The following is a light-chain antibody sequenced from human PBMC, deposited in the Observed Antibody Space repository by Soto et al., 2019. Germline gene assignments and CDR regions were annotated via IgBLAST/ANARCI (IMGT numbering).Light chain of an antibody. CDR2: DVS. Sequence: QSVLSQPASVSGSPGQSISMSCTGTSNDVGAFDYVSWYQQHPGRASKLLIYDVSNRPSGVTDRFSGSKSGSTASLTISGLQTEDEAEYYCSSHTSSSTVVFGGGTKVTVL. J-gene: IGLJ2*01. CDR1: SNDVGAFDY. CDR3: SSHTSSSTVV. V-gene: IGLV2-14*03.